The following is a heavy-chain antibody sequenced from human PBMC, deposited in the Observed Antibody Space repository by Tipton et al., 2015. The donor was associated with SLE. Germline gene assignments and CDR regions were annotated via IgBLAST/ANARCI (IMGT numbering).Heavy chain of an antibody. CDR1: GFTFSSYG. CDR3: AKEITQTYYDFWSGYYTGGGYYYGMDV. CDR2: IRYDGSNK. J-gene: IGHJ6*02. D-gene: IGHD3-3*01. Sequence: GSLRLSCAASGFTFSSYGMHWVRQAPGKGLEWVAFIRYDGSNKYYADSVKGRFTISRDNSKNTLYLQMNSLRAEDTAVYYCAKEITQTYYDFWSGYYTGGGYYYGMDVWGQGTTVTVSS. V-gene: IGHV3-30*02.